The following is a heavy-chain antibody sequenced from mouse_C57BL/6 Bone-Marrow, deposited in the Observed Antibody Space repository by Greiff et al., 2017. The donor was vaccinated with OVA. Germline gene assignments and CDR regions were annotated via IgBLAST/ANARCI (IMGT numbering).Heavy chain of an antibody. CDR1: GYTFTSYW. J-gene: IGHJ3*01. V-gene: IGHV1-5*01. CDR2: IYPGNSDT. CDR3: TVIYDGYYWFAY. D-gene: IGHD2-3*01. Sequence: VQLKESGTVLARPGASVKMSCKTSGYTFTSYWMHWVKQRPGQGLEWIGAIYPGNSDTSYNQKFTGKAKLTAVTSASTAYMELSSLTNEASAVYYCTVIYDGYYWFAYWGQGTLVTVSA.